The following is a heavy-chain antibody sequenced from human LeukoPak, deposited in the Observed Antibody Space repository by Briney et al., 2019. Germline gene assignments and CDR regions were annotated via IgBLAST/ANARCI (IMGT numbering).Heavy chain of an antibody. J-gene: IGHJ6*02. CDR3: AKGSGWYENYYYGMDV. CDR2: ISYDGSKK. V-gene: IGHV3-30*18. CDR1: GFTFSSYG. Sequence: PGGSLRLSCAASGFTFSSYGMHWVRQAPGKRLEWVAVISYDGSKKYYADSVKGRFTISRDNSKNTLYLQMNSLRAEDTAVYYCAKGSGWYENYYYGMDVWGQGTTVTVSS. D-gene: IGHD6-19*01.